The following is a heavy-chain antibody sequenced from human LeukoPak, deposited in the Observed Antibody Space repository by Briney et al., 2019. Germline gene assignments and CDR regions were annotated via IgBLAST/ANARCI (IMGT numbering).Heavy chain of an antibody. CDR2: IYHSGST. D-gene: IGHD2/OR15-2a*01. J-gene: IGHJ4*02. Sequence: PSETLSLTCTVSGYSISSGYYWGWIRQPPGKGLEWIGSIYHSGSTYYNPSLKSRVTISVDTSKNQFSLKLSSVTAADTAVYYCASSMSSRPYFDYWGQGTLVTVSS. CDR3: ASSMSSRPYFDY. CDR1: GYSISSGYY. V-gene: IGHV4-38-2*02.